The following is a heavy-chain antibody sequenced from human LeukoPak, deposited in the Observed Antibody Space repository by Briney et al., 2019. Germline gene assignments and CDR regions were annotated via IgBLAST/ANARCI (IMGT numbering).Heavy chain of an antibody. CDR3: ARAVYYYDSSGYYYGVYFDY. Sequence: ASETLSLTCAVSGVSISSGTSAWSWIRQPPGKGLEWIGYTYLSGTTYRNPSLKSRVTISLDRSKHQFSLNLKSVTAADTAVYFCARAVYYYDSSGYYYGVYFDYWGQGTLVTVSP. CDR2: TYLSGTT. D-gene: IGHD3-22*01. CDR1: GVSISSGTSA. J-gene: IGHJ4*02. V-gene: IGHV4-30-2*01.